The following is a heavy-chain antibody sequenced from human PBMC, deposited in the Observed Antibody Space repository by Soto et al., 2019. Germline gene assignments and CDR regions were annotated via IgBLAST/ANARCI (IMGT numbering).Heavy chain of an antibody. CDR3: ARQPHSAWAEKYYYYGMDV. CDR1: GGTFSSYA. CDR2: IIPIFGKA. D-gene: IGHD4-4*01. J-gene: IGHJ6*02. V-gene: IGHV1-69*01. Sequence: QVPLVQSGAEVKKPGSSVKVSCKASGGTFSSYAISWVRQAPGQGLEGMGGIIPIFGKANYAQKFQGRVTITADESTCTAYMELSSLRYEDTAVYYCARQPHSAWAEKYYYYGMDVWGQGTTVTVSS.